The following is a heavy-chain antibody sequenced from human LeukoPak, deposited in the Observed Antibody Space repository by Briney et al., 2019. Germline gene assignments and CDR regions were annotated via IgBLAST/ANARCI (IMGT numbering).Heavy chain of an antibody. J-gene: IGHJ5*02. CDR3: ARVTTVVRGVRIFIGFDP. V-gene: IGHV4-4*07. Sequence: PSETLSLTCTVSGGSISSYYWSWIRQPAGKGLEWIGRIYTSGSTNYNPSLKSRVTMSVDTSKNQFSLKLSSVTAADTAVYYCARVTTVVRGVRIFIGFDPWGQGTLVTVSS. CDR1: GGSISSYY. D-gene: IGHD3-10*01. CDR2: IYTSGST.